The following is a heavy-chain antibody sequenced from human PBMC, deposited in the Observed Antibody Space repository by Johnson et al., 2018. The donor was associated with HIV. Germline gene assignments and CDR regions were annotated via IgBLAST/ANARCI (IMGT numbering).Heavy chain of an antibody. CDR2: IKEDGTEK. CDR1: GFIFGSCW. Sequence: VQLVESGGGLVEPGGSLRLSCIASGFIFGSCWMTWVRQAPGERLEWVANIKEDGTEKYYVDSVKGRFTVSRDNAKNSLYLQMNRLRAEDTALYYCAKGYSSSWYLDVFDLWGQGTMVSVSS. D-gene: IGHD6-13*01. J-gene: IGHJ3*01. CDR3: AKGYSSSWYLDVFDL. V-gene: IGHV3-7*02.